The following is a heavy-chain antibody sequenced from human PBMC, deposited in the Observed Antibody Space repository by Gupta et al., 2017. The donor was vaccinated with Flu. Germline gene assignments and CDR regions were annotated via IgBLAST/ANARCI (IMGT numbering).Heavy chain of an antibody. J-gene: IGHJ4*02. V-gene: IGHV4-34*01. CDR3: ARTAADFWSGYYSEGGAMGD. D-gene: IGHD3-3*01. CDR1: GGSFSAYY. CDR2: INHSGST. Sequence: QVQLQQWGAGLLKPSETLSLTCAVYGGSFSAYYWSWIRQPPGKGLEWIGEINHSGSTNYNPSLKSRVTISVDTSKNQFSLKLSSVTAADTAVYYCARTAADFWSGYYSEGGAMGDWGQGTLVTVSS.